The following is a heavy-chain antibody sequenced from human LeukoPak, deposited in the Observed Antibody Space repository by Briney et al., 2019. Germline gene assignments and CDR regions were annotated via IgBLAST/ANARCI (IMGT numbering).Heavy chain of an antibody. D-gene: IGHD3-22*01. CDR3: ATSSGYYYGSLDYGMDV. J-gene: IGHJ6*02. V-gene: IGHV4-30-2*01. CDR2: IYHSGST. Sequence: SQTLSLTCAVSGGSISSGGYSWSWIRQPPGKGLEWIGYIYHSGSTYYNPSLKSRVTISVDRSKNQFSLKLSSVTAADTAVYYCATSSGYYYGSLDYGMDVWGQGTTVTVSS. CDR1: GGSISSGGYS.